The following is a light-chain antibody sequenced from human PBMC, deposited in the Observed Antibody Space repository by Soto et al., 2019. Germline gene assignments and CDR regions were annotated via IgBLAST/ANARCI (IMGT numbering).Light chain of an antibody. CDR3: CSYAGSYYV. J-gene: IGLJ1*01. CDR2: DVS. CDR1: SSDVGGYNY. Sequence: QSALTQPRSVSGSPGQSVTISCTGTSSDVGGYNYVSWYQQHPGKAPKLMIYDVSKRPSGVPDRFSGSKSGNTASLTICGLHAEDEADYYCCSYAGSYYVFGTGTKLTVL. V-gene: IGLV2-11*01.